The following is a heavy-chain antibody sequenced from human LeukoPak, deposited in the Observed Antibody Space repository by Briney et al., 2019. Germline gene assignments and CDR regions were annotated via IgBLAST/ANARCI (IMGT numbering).Heavy chain of an antibody. Sequence: PGGSLRLSCAASGFTVSSNYMSWVRQAPGKGLEWVSVIYSGGSTYYADSVKGRFTISRDNSKNTLYLQMNSLRAEDTAVYYCARDGYYDSSGHDHWGQGTLVTVSS. J-gene: IGHJ4*02. CDR1: GFTVSSNY. CDR2: IYSGGST. CDR3: ARDGYYDSSGHDH. D-gene: IGHD3-22*01. V-gene: IGHV3-53*01.